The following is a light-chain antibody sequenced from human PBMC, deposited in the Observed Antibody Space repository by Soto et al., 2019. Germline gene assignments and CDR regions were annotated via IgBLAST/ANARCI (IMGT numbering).Light chain of an antibody. CDR2: GAS. CDR1: QSVSSSY. V-gene: IGKV3-20*01. Sequence: EILLTQSPGTLSFSPGDHATLSCMASQSVSSSYLAWYQQKPGQAPRLLIYGASSRATGIPDRFSGSGSGTDFTLTISRLEPEDFAVYYCQQYGSSPSITFGQGTRLEIK. J-gene: IGKJ5*01. CDR3: QQYGSSPSIT.